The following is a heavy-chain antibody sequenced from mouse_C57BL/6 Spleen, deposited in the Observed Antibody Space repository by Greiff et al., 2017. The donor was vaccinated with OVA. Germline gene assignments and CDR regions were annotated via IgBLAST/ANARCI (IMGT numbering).Heavy chain of an antibody. J-gene: IGHJ3*01. V-gene: IGHV5-17*01. CDR2: ISSGSSTI. D-gene: IGHD2-5*01. CDR1: GFTFSDYG. CDR3: ARRNSNYPFAY. Sequence: EVKLQESGGGLVKPGGSLKLSCAASGFTFSDYGMHWVRQAPEKGLEWVAYISSGSSTIYYADTVKGRFTISRDNAKNTLFLQMTSLRSEDTAMDYCARRNSNYPFAYWGQGTLVTVSA.